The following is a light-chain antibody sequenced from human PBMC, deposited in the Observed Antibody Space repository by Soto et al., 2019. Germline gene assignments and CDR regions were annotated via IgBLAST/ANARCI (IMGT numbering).Light chain of an antibody. V-gene: IGKV3-20*01. CDR1: QSVRSSY. Sequence: EIVLTQSPGTLSLSPGERATLSCRANQSVRSSYLAWYQQKPGQAPRLLIFGASSRATGIPDRFSGSGSGTDFTLTISRLEPEDFAVYYCQQYGSSAGYTFGQGTKLEIK. CDR3: QQYGSSAGYT. CDR2: GAS. J-gene: IGKJ2*01.